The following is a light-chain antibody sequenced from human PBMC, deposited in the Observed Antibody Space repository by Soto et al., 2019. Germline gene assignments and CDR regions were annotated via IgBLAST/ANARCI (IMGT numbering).Light chain of an antibody. V-gene: IGKV3-20*01. Sequence: EIVLTQSPGTLSLSPGERATLSCRASQSVSNNDLAWYQQKPGQAPRLLISAASSRATAIPDRFSGSGSGTDFTLTISRLEPEDLAVYFCQQYGSAPLTFGQGTRLEIE. CDR2: AAS. CDR1: QSVSNND. CDR3: QQYGSAPLT. J-gene: IGKJ5*01.